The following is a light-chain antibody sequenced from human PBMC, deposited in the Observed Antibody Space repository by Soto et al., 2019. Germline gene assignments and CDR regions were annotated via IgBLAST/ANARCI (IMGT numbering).Light chain of an antibody. V-gene: IGLV2-11*01. CDR2: DVN. CDR1: SSDVGGYNY. CDR3: CSYAGGYALGVV. Sequence: QSALTQPRSVSGSPGQSVTISCTGTSSDVGGYNYVSWYQQHPGKAPQLMIYDVNERPSGVPDRFSGSKSGNTASLTITGLQAEDEADYYCCSYAGGYALGVVFGGGTKLTVL. J-gene: IGLJ2*01.